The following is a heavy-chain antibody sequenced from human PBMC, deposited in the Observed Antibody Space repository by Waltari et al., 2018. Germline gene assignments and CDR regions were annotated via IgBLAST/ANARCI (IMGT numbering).Heavy chain of an antibody. CDR2: ISGSGGST. Sequence: EVQLLESGGGLVQPGGSLRLSCAASGFTFSSYAMSWVRQDPGQGLEWVSAISGSGGSTYYADSVKGRFTISRDNSKNTLYLQMNSLRAEDTAVYYCAKDRAVGRMYSSSSGGDFDYWGQGTLVTVSS. CDR3: AKDRAVGRMYSSSSGGDFDY. J-gene: IGHJ4*02. V-gene: IGHV3-23*01. D-gene: IGHD6-6*01. CDR1: GFTFSSYA.